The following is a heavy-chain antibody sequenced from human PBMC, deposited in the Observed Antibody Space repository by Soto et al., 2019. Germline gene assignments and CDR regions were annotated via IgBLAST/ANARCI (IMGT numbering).Heavy chain of an antibody. CDR2: INPNSGGT. J-gene: IGHJ6*03. CDR3: ARAKDCSSTSCPTDYYYYMDV. Sequence: ASVKVSCKASGYTFTGYYMHWVRQAPGQGLEWMGWINPNSGGTNYAQKFQGWVTMTRDTSISTAYMELSRLRSDDTAVYYCARAKDCSSTSCPTDYYYYMDVWGKGTTVTVSS. D-gene: IGHD2-2*01. V-gene: IGHV1-2*04. CDR1: GYTFTGYY.